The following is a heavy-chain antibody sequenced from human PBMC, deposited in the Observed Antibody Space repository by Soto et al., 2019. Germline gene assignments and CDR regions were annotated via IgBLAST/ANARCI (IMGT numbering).Heavy chain of an antibody. CDR3: ARVDIVVVPAGREGWFDP. CDR2: IKQDGSEK. V-gene: IGHV3-7*03. Sequence: VGSLRLSCAASGFTFSSYWMSWVRQAPGKGLEWVANIKQDGSEKYYVDSVKGRFTISRDNAKNSLYLQMNSLRAEDTAVYYCARVDIVVVPAGREGWFDPWGQGTLVTVSS. J-gene: IGHJ5*02. D-gene: IGHD2-2*03. CDR1: GFTFSSYW.